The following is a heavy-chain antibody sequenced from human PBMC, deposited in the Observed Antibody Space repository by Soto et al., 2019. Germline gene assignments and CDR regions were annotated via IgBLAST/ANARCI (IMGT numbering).Heavy chain of an antibody. V-gene: IGHV6-1*01. Sequence: SRTLSRTCALSGDSVSGNSTAWNWIRQSASRGLGWRGRTNERATWYNDSAGAVNSPITVTTDTSTHQFSLHLNSVTAEDKAVYYFAREFPYYQSSDSYLDYWGQGAPVTVSS. D-gene: IGHD3-16*01. CDR3: AREFPYYQSSDSYLDY. J-gene: IGHJ4*02. CDR2: TNERATWYN. CDR1: GDSVSGNSTA.